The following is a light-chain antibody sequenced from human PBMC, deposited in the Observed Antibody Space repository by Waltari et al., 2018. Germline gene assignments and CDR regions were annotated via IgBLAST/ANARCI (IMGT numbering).Light chain of an antibody. CDR2: GVN. Sequence: QSALTQPASVSGSPGQSIPISCTGTSRDVGGYNYVPWYKQHPNRAPQLMIYGVNKRPSGVSVRFSGSKSDNTASLTISGLQADDEADYYCTSYTSSDSWVFGGGTKLTVL. V-gene: IGLV2-14*03. CDR3: TSYTSSDSWV. CDR1: SRDVGGYNY. J-gene: IGLJ3*02.